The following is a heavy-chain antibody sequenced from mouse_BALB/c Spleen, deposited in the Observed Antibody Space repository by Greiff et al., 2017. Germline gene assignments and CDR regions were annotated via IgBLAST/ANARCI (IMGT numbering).Heavy chain of an antibody. CDR3: AKRDWGDYYAMDY. V-gene: IGHV2-5-1*01. CDR1: GFSLTSYG. CDR2: IWRGGST. D-gene: IGHD4-1*01. J-gene: IGHJ4*01. Sequence: VKLVESGPSLVQPSQSLSITCTVSGFSLTSYGVHWVRQSPGKGLEWLGVIWRGGSTDYNAAFMSRLSITKENSKSQVFFKMNSLQADDTAIYYCAKRDWGDYYAMDYWGQGTSVTVSS.